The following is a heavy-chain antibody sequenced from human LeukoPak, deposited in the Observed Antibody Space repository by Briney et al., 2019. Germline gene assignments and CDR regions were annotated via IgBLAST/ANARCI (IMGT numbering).Heavy chain of an antibody. CDR3: ASILAYCGGDCPWGDDAFDI. CDR2: IYYSGST. CDR1: GGSFSGYY. V-gene: IGHV4-31*11. Sequence: SETLSLTCAVYGGSFSGYYWSWIRQHPGKGLEWIGYIYYSGSTYYNPSLKSRVTISVDTSKNQFSLKLSSVTAADTAVYYCASILAYCGGDCPWGDDAFDIWGQGTMVTVSS. J-gene: IGHJ3*02. D-gene: IGHD2-21*02.